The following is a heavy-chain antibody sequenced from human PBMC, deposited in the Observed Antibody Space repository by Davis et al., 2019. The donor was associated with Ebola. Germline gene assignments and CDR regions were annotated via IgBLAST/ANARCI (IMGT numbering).Heavy chain of an antibody. CDR1: GFTFSTHA. Sequence: GESLKISCAASGFTFSTHAMIWVRQAPGKGLEWVSGISGSGGSTYYAESVKGRFTISRDNSKNTLYLQMNSLRAEDTAVYYCAKDWPPTGLLWFGGYYFDYWGQGTLVTVSS. J-gene: IGHJ4*02. D-gene: IGHD3-10*01. CDR2: ISGSGGST. V-gene: IGHV3-23*01. CDR3: AKDWPPTGLLWFGGYYFDY.